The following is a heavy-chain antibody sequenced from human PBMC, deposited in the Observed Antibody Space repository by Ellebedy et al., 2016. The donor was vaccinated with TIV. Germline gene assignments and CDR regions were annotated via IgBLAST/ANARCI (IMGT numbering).Heavy chain of an antibody. Sequence: GESLKISCAASEFAFETDWMTWVRQAPGKGLEWVSAISAGGGSTHYADSVKGRLTISRDNSKNTLYLQMNSLRAEDTAVYYCAKAGRRDQVTTLDNWGQGTLVTVSS. J-gene: IGHJ4*02. V-gene: IGHV3-23*01. D-gene: IGHD4-17*01. CDR2: ISAGGGST. CDR1: EFAFETDW. CDR3: AKAGRRDQVTTLDN.